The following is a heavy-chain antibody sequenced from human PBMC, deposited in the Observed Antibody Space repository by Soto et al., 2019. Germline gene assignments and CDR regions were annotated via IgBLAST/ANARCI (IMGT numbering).Heavy chain of an antibody. V-gene: IGHV3-33*01. D-gene: IGHD2-15*01. CDR1: GFAFSDYA. Sequence: QVQLVESGGGVVQPGRSLRLSCAASGFAFSDYAIHWVRQAPGKGLEWVAVIWYDGNDKYYANSVKGRFTISRDNSKNTLYLQMNSLRAEDTAVYYCARSPAVIASKKYYFYYYMDVWGKGTTVTVSS. CDR2: IWYDGNDK. J-gene: IGHJ6*03. CDR3: ARSPAVIASKKYYFYYYMDV.